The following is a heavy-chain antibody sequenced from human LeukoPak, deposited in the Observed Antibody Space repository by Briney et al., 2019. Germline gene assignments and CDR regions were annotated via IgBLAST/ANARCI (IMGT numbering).Heavy chain of an antibody. CDR3: ARLNAPCSSTSCGAFDI. D-gene: IGHD2-2*01. Sequence: SETLSLTCTVSGGSISSGSYYWSWIPQPPGKGLEWIGYIYYSGSTNYNPSLKSRVTISVDTSKNQFFLKLSSVTAADTAVYYCARLNAPCSSTSCGAFDIWGQGTMVTVSS. CDR1: GGSISSGSYY. CDR2: IYYSGST. V-gene: IGHV4-61*01. J-gene: IGHJ3*02.